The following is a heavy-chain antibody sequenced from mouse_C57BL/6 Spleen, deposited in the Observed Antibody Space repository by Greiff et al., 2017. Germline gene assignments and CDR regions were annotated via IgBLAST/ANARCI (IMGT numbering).Heavy chain of an antibody. CDR3: ERRAGYDYDDIAYAD. J-gene: IGHJ3*01. V-gene: IGHV5-17*01. Sequence: EVMLVESGGGLVKPGGSLKLSCAASGFTFSDYGMHWVRQAPEKGLEWVAYISRGSSTIYYAATVQGRLTISRDNAKNTLFLQMTRLRSEDTAMYYCERRAGYDYDDIAYADWGKGILVT. CDR1: GFTFSDYG. D-gene: IGHD2-4*01. CDR2: ISRGSSTI.